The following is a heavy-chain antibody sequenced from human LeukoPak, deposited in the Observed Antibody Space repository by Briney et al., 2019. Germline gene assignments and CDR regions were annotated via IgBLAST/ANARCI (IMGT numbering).Heavy chain of an antibody. CDR2: IYYSGST. V-gene: IGHV4-39*01. Sequence: SETLSLTCTVSGGSISSSSYYWGWIRQPPGKGLEWIGSIYYSGSTYYNPSLKSRVTISVDTSKNQFSLKLSSVTAADTAMYYCARSGVGSWYTGEGYFDYWGQGTLVTVSS. CDR1: GGSISSSSYY. D-gene: IGHD6-13*01. J-gene: IGHJ4*02. CDR3: ARSGVGSWYTGEGYFDY.